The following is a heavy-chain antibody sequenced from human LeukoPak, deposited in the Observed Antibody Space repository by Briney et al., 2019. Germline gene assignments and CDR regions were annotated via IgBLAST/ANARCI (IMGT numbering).Heavy chain of an antibody. CDR1: GGSISSGGYS. Sequence: SETLSLTCAVSGGSISSGGYSWSWIRQPPGKGLEWIGYIYHSGSTYYNPSLKSRVTISVDRSKNQFSLKLSSVTAADTAVYYCARVRYSDYHYGMDVWGKGTTVTVSS. CDR3: ARVRYSDYHYGMDV. J-gene: IGHJ6*04. D-gene: IGHD1-1*01. V-gene: IGHV4-30-2*01. CDR2: IYHSGST.